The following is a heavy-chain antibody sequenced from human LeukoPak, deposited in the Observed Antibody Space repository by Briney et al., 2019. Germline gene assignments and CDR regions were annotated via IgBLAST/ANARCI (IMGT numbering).Heavy chain of an antibody. CDR2: MNPNSGNT. V-gene: IGHV1-8*01. Sequence: ASVKVSCKASGYTFTSYDINWVRQATGQGLEWMGWMNPNSGNTGYAQKFQGRVTMTRNTSISTAYMELSSLRSEDTAVYYCASSPVEMATISSSERDYWGQGTLVTVSS. CDR1: GYTFTSYD. CDR3: ASSPVEMATISSSERDY. J-gene: IGHJ4*02. D-gene: IGHD5-24*01.